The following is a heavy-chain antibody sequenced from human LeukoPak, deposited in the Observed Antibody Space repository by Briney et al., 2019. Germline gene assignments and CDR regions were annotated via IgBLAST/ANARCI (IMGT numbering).Heavy chain of an antibody. CDR1: GFTFSTYA. V-gene: IGHV3-23*01. CDR2: ISARSSGT. CDR3: AKDRGSSSLYFDY. Sequence: GGSLRLSCVASGFTFSTYAMTWVRQAPGKGLEWVSAISARSSGTYYADSVKGRFTISRDNSKNTLYLQMSSLRAEDTAVYYCAKDRGSSSLYFDYWGQGTLVTVSS. J-gene: IGHJ4*02. D-gene: IGHD6-13*01.